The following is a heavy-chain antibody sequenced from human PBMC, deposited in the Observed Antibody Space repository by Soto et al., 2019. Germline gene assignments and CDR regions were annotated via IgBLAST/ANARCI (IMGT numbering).Heavy chain of an antibody. V-gene: IGHV3-74*01. J-gene: IGHJ6*03. CDR1: GFTFRSYW. CDR2: ISSDGSST. Sequence: EVQLVESGGGLVQPGGSLRLSCAASGFTFRSYWMHWVRQAPGKGLAWVARISSDGSSTSYADSVKGRFTISRDNAKNTLYLQMNSLRAEDTAVYYCALKHSCSWAYFYYYMDVWGKGTTVTVSS. CDR3: ALKHSCSWAYFYYYMDV. D-gene: IGHD6-13*01.